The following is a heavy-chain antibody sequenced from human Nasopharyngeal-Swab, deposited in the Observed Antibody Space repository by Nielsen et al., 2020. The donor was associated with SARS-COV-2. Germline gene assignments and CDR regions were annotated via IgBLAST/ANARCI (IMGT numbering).Heavy chain of an antibody. Sequence: ASVKVSCKASGYTFTSYDINWVRQATGQGLEWMGWMNPNGGNTGYAQKFQGRVTMTRNTSISTAYMELSSLRSEDTAVYYCARGNRATMIVVVISLVRFWFDPWGQGTLVTVSS. J-gene: IGHJ5*02. CDR2: MNPNGGNT. CDR1: GYTFTSYD. CDR3: ARGNRATMIVVVISLVRFWFDP. V-gene: IGHV1-8*01. D-gene: IGHD3-22*01.